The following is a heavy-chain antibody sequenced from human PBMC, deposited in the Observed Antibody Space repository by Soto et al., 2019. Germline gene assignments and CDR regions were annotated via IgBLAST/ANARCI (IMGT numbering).Heavy chain of an antibody. D-gene: IGHD1-7*01. J-gene: IGHJ6*03. CDR3: ARLGGKDSDWNYVYYYYYMDV. CDR2: IIPIFGTA. CDR1: GGTFSSYA. V-gene: IGHV1-69*13. Sequence: ASVKVSCKASGGTFSSYAISWVRQAPGQGLEWMGGIIPIFGTANYAQKFQGRVTITADASTSTAYMELSSLRSEDTAVYYWARLGGKDSDWNYVYYYYYMDVWGKGTTVTVSS.